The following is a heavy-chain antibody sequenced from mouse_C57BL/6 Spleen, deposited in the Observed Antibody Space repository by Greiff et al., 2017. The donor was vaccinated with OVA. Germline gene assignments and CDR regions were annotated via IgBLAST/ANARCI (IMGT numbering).Heavy chain of an antibody. J-gene: IGHJ1*03. D-gene: IGHD4-1*02. CDR2: IWSDGST. CDR3: ARQANWDLNWYFDV. V-gene: IGHV2-6-1*01. CDR1: GFSLTSYG. Sequence: VQLQQSGPGLVAPSQSLSITCTVSGFSLTSYGVHWVRQPPGKGLEWLVVIWSDGSTTYNSALKSRLSISKDNSKSQVFLKMNSLQTDDTAMYYCARQANWDLNWYFDVWGTGTTVTVSS.